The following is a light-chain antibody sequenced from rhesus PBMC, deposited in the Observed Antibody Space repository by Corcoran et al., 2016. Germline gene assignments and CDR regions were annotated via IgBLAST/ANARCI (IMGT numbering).Light chain of an antibody. V-gene: IGKV3-42*03. CDR3: QQYSNWPLT. Sequence: EIVMTQSPATLSLSPGERATLSCRASQTVSRTLAWYQQKRGQAPRLLIYGASSRATGIPDMFSGSGSGTEFTLSISSLEPEDLAVYYCQQYSNWPLTFGGGTKVEIK. CDR2: GAS. J-gene: IGKJ4*01. CDR1: QTVSRT.